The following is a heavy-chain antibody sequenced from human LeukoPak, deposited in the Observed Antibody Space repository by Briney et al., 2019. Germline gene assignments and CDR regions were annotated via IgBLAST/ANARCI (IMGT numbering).Heavy chain of an antibody. CDR3: ARDGRRGYAFDI. V-gene: IGHV4-31*03. CDR2: IYYSGST. J-gene: IGHJ3*02. Sequence: SQTLSLTCTVSGGSISIGGYYWSWIRQHPGKGLEWIGYIYYSGSTYYNPSLKSRVTISVDTSKNQFSLKLSSVTAADTAVYYCARDGRRGYAFDIWGQGTMVTVSS. CDR1: GGSISIGGYY.